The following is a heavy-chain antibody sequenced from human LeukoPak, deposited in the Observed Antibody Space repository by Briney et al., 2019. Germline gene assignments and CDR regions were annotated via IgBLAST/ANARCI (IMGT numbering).Heavy chain of an antibody. D-gene: IGHD6-6*01. CDR1: GFTFSSYA. Sequence: GGSLRLSCVASGFTFSSYAMSWVRQAPGKGLEWVSGISGSGDSTYYADSVKGRFTISRDNAKNSLYLQMNSLRADDTAVYYCARVSSSMGGAADYWGQGTLVTVSS. J-gene: IGHJ4*02. CDR2: ISGSGDST. CDR3: ARVSSSMGGAADY. V-gene: IGHV3-23*01.